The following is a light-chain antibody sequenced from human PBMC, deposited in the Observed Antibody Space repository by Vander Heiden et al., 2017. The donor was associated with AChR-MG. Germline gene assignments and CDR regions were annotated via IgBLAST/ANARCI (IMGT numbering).Light chain of an antibody. V-gene: IGKV3-20*01. CDR2: GTS. J-gene: IGKJ2*01. Sequence: EVVLTQSPGSPSLSPGDRAALSCRASQSLSAAYLAWYQPRPGQAPRLLIYGTSIRATGIPVRFMGSGSGTDFTLTISHLEPEDFAVYYCQQFGGSVRFTFGQGTKLEIK. CDR3: QQFGGSVRFT. CDR1: QSLSAAY.